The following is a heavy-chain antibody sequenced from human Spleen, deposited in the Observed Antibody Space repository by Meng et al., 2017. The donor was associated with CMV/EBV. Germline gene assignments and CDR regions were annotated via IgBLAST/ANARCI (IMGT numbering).Heavy chain of an antibody. CDR3: EHRLFANYVDY. J-gene: IGHJ4*02. Sequence: SGPPLAQPTQTLTLICTFSGFSLSTSGVGVGWIRLPPGKYLEWLAFIYRDDDKRYIPSLKSKLTTTKDTSKNQVVLTMTNIDPRDTATYFCEHRLFANYVDYWGQGAVVTVSS. CDR1: GFSLSTSGVG. V-gene: IGHV2-5*02. CDR2: IYRDDDK.